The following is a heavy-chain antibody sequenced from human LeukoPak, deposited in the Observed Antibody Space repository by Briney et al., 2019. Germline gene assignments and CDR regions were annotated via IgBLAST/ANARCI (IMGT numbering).Heavy chain of an antibody. J-gene: IGHJ4*02. CDR3: ARAGSPGGRNRKPNDY. CDR2: ISAYNGNT. Sequence: ASVTVSCKASGYTFTSYGISWVRQAPGQGLEWMGWISAYNGNTNYAQKLQGRVTMTTDTSTSTAYMELRSLRSDDTAVYYCARAGSPGGRNRKPNDYWGQGTLVTVSS. V-gene: IGHV1-18*01. CDR1: GYTFTSYG. D-gene: IGHD1-14*01.